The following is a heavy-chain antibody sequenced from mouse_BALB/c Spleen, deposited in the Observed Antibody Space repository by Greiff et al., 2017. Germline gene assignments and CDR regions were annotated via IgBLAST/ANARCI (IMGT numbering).Heavy chain of an antibody. CDR1: GFTFSSYT. Sequence: EVNVVESGGGLVQPGGSLKLSCAASGFTFSSYTMSWVRQTPEKRLEWVAYISNGGGSTYYPDTVKGRFTISRDNAKNTLYLQMSSLKSEDTAMYYCARQRVSFYAMDYWGQGTSVTVSS. D-gene: IGHD1-2*01. J-gene: IGHJ4*01. CDR3: ARQRVSFYAMDY. V-gene: IGHV5-12-2*01. CDR2: ISNGGGST.